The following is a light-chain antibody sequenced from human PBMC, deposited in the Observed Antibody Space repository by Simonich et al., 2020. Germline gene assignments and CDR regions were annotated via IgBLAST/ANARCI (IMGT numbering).Light chain of an antibody. J-gene: IGLJ2*01. V-gene: IGLV2-23*01. CDR1: SGDVGSYNL. Sequence: QSSLTQPASVSWSPGQSITIPCTGTSGDVGSYNLVYLYQQHPGKAPKLMIYEGRKRPSGVANRFAGSKSGNTASLTISGLQAEDEADYYCCSYAGSSTVVFGGGTKLTVL. CDR2: EGR. CDR3: CSYAGSSTVV.